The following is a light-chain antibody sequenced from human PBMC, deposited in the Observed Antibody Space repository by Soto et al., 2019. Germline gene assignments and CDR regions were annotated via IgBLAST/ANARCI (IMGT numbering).Light chain of an antibody. CDR3: AAWDDSLNGYYV. J-gene: IGLJ1*01. CDR2: EVT. CDR1: SGDIGSYNR. Sequence: QSALTQPASVSGSPGQSITISCTGTSGDIGSYNRVSWYQQHPGKAPKLIIYEVTDRPSGVSNRFSGSKSGNTASLTISGLQSEDEADYYCAAWDDSLNGYYVFGTGTKLTVL. V-gene: IGLV2-14*01.